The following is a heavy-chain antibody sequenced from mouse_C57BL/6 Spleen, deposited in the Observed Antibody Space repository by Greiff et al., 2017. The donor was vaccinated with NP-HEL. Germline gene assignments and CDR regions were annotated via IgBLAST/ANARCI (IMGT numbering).Heavy chain of an antibody. V-gene: IGHV5-17*01. J-gene: IGHJ4*01. CDR3: ANSQTAQAMDY. CDR2: ISSGSSTI. Sequence: EVMLVESGGGLVKPGGSLKLSCAASGFTFSDYGMHWVRQAPEKGLEWVAYISSGSSTIYYEDTVKGRFTISRDNAKNTLFLQMTSLRSEDTAMDYCANSQTAQAMDYWGQGTSVTVSS. D-gene: IGHD3-2*02. CDR1: GFTFSDYG.